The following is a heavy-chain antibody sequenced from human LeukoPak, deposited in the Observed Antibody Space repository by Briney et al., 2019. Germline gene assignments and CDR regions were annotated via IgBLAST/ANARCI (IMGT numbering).Heavy chain of an antibody. CDR2: INHSGST. CDR3: ARDGPSIISAPRAFDI. J-gene: IGHJ3*02. D-gene: IGHD1-14*01. V-gene: IGHV4-34*01. Sequence: SETLSLTCAVYGGSFSGYYWSWIRQPPGKGLEWIGEINHSGSTNYNPSLKSRVTISIDTSKNQFALKLSSVTAADTAVYYCARDGPSIISAPRAFDIWGQGTMVTVSS. CDR1: GGSFSGYY.